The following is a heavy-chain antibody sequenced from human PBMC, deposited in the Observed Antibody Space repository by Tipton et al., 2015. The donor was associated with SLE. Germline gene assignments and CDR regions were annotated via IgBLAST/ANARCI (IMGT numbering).Heavy chain of an antibody. V-gene: IGHV3-23*03. CDR3: AKHSAGLSYFDF. D-gene: IGHD4/OR15-4a*01. CDR1: GFTFGDSA. Sequence: SLRLSCAASGFTFGDSAMAWVRRGPGKGLEWVSVIYSGDSGAVYPDSVKGRFTISRDDSKSTVFLQMDGLRAEDTAIYYCAKHSAGLSYFDFWGQGALATVSS. CDR2: IYSGDSGA. J-gene: IGHJ4*02.